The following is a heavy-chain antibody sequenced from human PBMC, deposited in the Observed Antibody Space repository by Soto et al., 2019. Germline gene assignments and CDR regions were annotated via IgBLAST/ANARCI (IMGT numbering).Heavy chain of an antibody. CDR2: ST. CDR1: GASVSSAGYY. J-gene: IGHJ6*02. Sequence: SETLSLTCTVSGASVSSAGYYWSWIRQPPGKGLEWIGSTNYNPSLKSRVTISVDTSKNQFSLKLSSVTAADTAVYYCARLTTPTPYYYYYGMDVWGQGTTVT. CDR3: ARLTTPTPYYYYYGMDV. D-gene: IGHD4-17*01. V-gene: IGHV4-61*08.